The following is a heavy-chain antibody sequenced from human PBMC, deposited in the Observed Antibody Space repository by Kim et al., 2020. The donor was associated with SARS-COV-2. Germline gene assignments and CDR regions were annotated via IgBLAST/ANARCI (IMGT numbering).Heavy chain of an antibody. Sequence: SETLSLTCIVSGGSIRSGSYYWSWIRQPAGKRLEWVGRVYTDGRTNYNPSLKSRVTISLDASKNQFSLKLSSVTAADTAVYYCAGHLFAISLVAYGMDVWGQGTTVTVSS. V-gene: IGHV4-61*02. J-gene: IGHJ6*02. CDR3: AGHLFAISLVAYGMDV. CDR2: VYTDGRT. CDR1: GGSIRSGSYY.